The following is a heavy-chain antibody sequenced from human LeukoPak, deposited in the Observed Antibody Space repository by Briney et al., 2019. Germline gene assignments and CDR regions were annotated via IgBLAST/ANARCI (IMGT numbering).Heavy chain of an antibody. D-gene: IGHD5-18*01. Sequence: SETLSLTCTVSGGSISSNSYYWSWIRQPPGKGLEWIGFLYYTGSTYYNPSLKTRVIISVDTSKNQFSLKLNSMTAADTAVYYCARDRYTYGEHDAFDIWGQGTMVTVSS. V-gene: IGHV4-30-4*07. CDR1: GGSISSNSYY. CDR2: LYYTGST. CDR3: ARDRYTYGEHDAFDI. J-gene: IGHJ3*02.